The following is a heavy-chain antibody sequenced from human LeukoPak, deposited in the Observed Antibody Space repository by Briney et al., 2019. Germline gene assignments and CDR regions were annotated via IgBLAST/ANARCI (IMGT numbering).Heavy chain of an antibody. CDR1: GFTFSSND. J-gene: IGHJ4*02. CDR3: AKGGWLEY. Sequence: GGSLRLSCVASGFTFSSNDMSWVRQAPGKGLEWVSIFSESGGRTYYADSVKGRFTISRDTPKNTLYLQMNSLRAEDTAVYDCAKGGWLEYWGQGTLVTVSS. CDR2: FSESGGRT. V-gene: IGHV3-23*01. D-gene: IGHD6-19*01.